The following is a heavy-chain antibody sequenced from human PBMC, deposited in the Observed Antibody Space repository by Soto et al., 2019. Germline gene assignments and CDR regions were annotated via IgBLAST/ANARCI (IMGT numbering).Heavy chain of an antibody. J-gene: IGHJ3*02. V-gene: IGHV1-18*01. Sequence: QVKLLQSGAELKKPGASVKVSCKASGYTFTSYGISWVRQAPGQGLEWMGWISAYNGNTNYAQKLQGRVTMTTDTSTSTACLELRSLRSDDTAVYYCERVRSMITFGGVIVIADAFGIWGQGTMVPVSS. CDR2: ISAYNGNT. CDR3: ERVRSMITFGGVIVIADAFGI. CDR1: GYTFTSYG. D-gene: IGHD3-16*02.